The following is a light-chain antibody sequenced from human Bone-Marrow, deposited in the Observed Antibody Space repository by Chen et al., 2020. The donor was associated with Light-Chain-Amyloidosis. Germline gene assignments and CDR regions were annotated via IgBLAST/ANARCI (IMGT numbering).Light chain of an antibody. Sequence: NFLLTQPHSVSESPGKTVSTSCTRSSASIATNYVQWYQQRPGSSPTTVIYEDDQRPSGVPDRFSGSIDRSSNSASLTISGLKTEDEADYYCQSYQGSSQGVFGGGTKLTVL. J-gene: IGLJ3*02. V-gene: IGLV6-57*01. CDR1: SASIATNY. CDR3: QSYQGSSQGV. CDR2: EDD.